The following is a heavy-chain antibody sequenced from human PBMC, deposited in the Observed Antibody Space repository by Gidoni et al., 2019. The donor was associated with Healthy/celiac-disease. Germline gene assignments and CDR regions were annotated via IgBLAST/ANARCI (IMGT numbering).Heavy chain of an antibody. V-gene: IGHV3-33*01. CDR3: ARYGDRESIDY. J-gene: IGHJ4*02. D-gene: IGHD4-17*01. CDR1: GFTFSSYG. CDR2: IWYDGSNK. Sequence: QVQLVESGGGVVQPGRSLRLSCAASGFTFSSYGMHWVRQAPGKGLEWVAVIWYDGSNKYYADSVKGRFTISRDNSKNTLYLQMNSLRAEDTAVYYCARYGDRESIDYWGQGTLVTVSS.